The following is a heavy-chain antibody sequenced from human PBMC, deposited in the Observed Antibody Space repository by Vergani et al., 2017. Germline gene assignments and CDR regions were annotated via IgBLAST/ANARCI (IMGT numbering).Heavy chain of an antibody. CDR3: AKANPRNSGYDYLYYYHAMDV. D-gene: IGHD5-12*01. V-gene: IGHV3-23*04. CDR2: ISGSGGST. J-gene: IGHJ6*02. Sequence: DVHLVESGGGLVQPGGSLRLSCAASGFTFISYNMNWVRQAPGKGLEWVSGISGSGGSTYYAGSVKGRFTISRDSSKNTLYLQMNSLSAGDTAVYYCAKANPRNSGYDYLYYYHAMDVWGQGTTVTVSS. CDR1: GFTFISYN.